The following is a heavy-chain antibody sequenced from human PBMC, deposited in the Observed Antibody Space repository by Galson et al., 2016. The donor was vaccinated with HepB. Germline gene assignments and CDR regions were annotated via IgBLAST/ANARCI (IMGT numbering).Heavy chain of an antibody. CDR3: AREDSTIAAASFDY. Sequence: SLRLSCAASGFSFSGYTMVWVRQAPGHGLEWVSSISRTSRYKHWADSLEGRFAVSRDNSNSMLFLQMSSLRAEDTAVYYCAREDSTIAAASFDYWGQGTLVTVSS. CDR2: ISRTSRYK. J-gene: IGHJ4*02. D-gene: IGHD6-13*01. V-gene: IGHV3-21*01. CDR1: GFSFSGYT.